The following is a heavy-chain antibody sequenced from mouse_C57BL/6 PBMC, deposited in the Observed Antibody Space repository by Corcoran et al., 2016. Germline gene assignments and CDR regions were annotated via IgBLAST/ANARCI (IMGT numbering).Heavy chain of an antibody. Sequence: DVQLQESGPGLVKPSQSLSLTCSVTGYSITSGYYWNWIRQFPGNKLEWMGYISYDGSNNYNPSLKNRISITRDTSKNQFFLKLNSVTTEDTATYYCARGIYDGYSHWYFDVWGTGTTVTVSS. CDR3: ARGIYDGYSHWYFDV. CDR2: ISYDGSN. V-gene: IGHV3-6*01. J-gene: IGHJ1*03. CDR1: GYSITSGYY. D-gene: IGHD2-3*01.